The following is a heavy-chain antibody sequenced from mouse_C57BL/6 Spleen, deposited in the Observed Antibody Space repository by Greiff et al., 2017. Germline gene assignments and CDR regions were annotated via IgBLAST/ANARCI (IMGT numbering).Heavy chain of an antibody. CDR3: ARKGSTTVVLDY. D-gene: IGHD1-1*01. CDR2: IHPNSGST. Sequence: QVQLQQPGAELVKPGASVKLSCKASGYTFTSYWMHWVKQRPGQGLEWIGMIHPNSGSTNYNEKFKSKATLTVDKSSSTAYMQISSLTSEDSAVYYCARKGSTTVVLDYWGQGTTLTVSS. V-gene: IGHV1-64*01. CDR1: GYTFTSYW. J-gene: IGHJ2*01.